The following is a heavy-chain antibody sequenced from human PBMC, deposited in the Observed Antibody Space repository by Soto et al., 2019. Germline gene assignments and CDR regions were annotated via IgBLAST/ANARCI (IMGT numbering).Heavy chain of an antibody. Sequence: PGGSLRLSCAASGFTFTRYDMHWVRLTAGKGLEWVSSIGTDVDTYYVDSVKGRFTISREDDKNSVYLQMNSLGAGDTAVYYCARAYYDSSGYPVGGMDVWGQGTMVTVSS. CDR1: GFTFTRYD. CDR3: ARAYYDSSGYPVGGMDV. D-gene: IGHD3-22*01. V-gene: IGHV3-13*01. J-gene: IGHJ6*02. CDR2: IGTDVDT.